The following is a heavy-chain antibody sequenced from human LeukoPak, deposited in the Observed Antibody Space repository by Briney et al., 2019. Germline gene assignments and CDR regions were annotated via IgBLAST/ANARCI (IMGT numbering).Heavy chain of an antibody. J-gene: IGHJ3*02. CDR2: IYTSGST. CDR1: GGSISSYY. V-gene: IGHV4-4*07. Sequence: SETLSLTCTVSGGSISSYYWSWIRQPAGKGLEWIGRIYTSGSTNYNPSLKSRVTMSVDTSKNQFSLKLSSVTAADTAVYYCARVEVFGWVSYSAFDIWGQGTMVTVSS. CDR3: ARVEVFGWVSYSAFDI. D-gene: IGHD3-9*01.